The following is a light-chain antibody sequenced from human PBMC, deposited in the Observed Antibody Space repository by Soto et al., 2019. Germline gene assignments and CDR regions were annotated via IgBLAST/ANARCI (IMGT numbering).Light chain of an antibody. CDR2: VAS. Sequence: DIQMTQSPSSLSASVGDRVTITCRARQNIINYLNWYQQKPGKAPQLLIYVASRLESGVPSRFSGSGSGTDFSLTISRRQPEDFATYYCQQSYNAPITFGQWTRLDI. CDR1: QNIINY. J-gene: IGKJ5*01. CDR3: QQSYNAPIT. V-gene: IGKV1-39*01.